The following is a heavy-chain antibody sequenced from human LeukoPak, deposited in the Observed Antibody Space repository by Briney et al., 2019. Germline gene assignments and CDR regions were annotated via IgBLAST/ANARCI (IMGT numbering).Heavy chain of an antibody. D-gene: IGHD6-13*01. CDR3: ARDGLIAAAGTNWFDP. V-gene: IGHV1-2*02. CDR2: INPNSGGI. Sequence: ASVKVSCKASGYTFTGYYMHWVRQAPGQGLEWMGWINPNSGGINYAQKFQGRVTMTRDTSISTAYMELSRLRSDDTAVYYCARDGLIAAAGTNWFDPWGQGTLVTVSS. J-gene: IGHJ5*02. CDR1: GYTFTGYY.